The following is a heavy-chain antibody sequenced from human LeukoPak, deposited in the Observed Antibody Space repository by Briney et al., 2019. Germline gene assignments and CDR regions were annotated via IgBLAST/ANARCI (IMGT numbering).Heavy chain of an antibody. D-gene: IGHD4-23*01. J-gene: IGHJ4*02. CDR2: IKSKTDGETR. Sequence: PGGSLRLSCVASGFTFSKAWMTWVRQAPGKGLEWVGRIKSKTDGETRDYAAPVKGRFTISRDDSKNTVYLQMNSLKTEDTGVYFCTTGGGVLDNWGQGTLVTVSS. CDR1: GFTFSKAW. CDR3: TTGGGVLDN. V-gene: IGHV3-15*01.